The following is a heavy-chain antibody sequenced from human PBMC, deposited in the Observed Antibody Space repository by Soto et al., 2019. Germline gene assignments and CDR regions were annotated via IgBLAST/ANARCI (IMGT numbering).Heavy chain of an antibody. Sequence: GESLKISCKGSGYTFTNYWIGWVRQMPGKGLEWMGIIFPAPGETDTTYSPSFQGQVTISADRSISTTYLQWTSLKASDTAMYYCARRGHSGGWGLGAFDIWGQGTMVTVSS. J-gene: IGHJ3*02. V-gene: IGHV5-51*01. CDR2: IFPAPGETDT. CDR3: ARRGHSGGWGLGAFDI. D-gene: IGHD2-15*01. CDR1: GYTFTNYW.